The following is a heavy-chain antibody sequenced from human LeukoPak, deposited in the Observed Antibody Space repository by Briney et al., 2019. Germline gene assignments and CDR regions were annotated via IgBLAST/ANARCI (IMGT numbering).Heavy chain of an antibody. J-gene: IGHJ4*02. CDR2: ISSSSSYI. V-gene: IGHV3-21*01. D-gene: IGHD3-10*01. CDR1: GFTFSSYS. CDR3: AREEEITMVRGVINTFDY. Sequence: GGSLRLSCAASGFTFSSYSMNWVRQAPGKGLEWVSSISSSSSYIYYADSVKGRFTISRDNTKNSLYLQMNSLRAEDTAVYYWAREEEITMVRGVINTFDYWGQGTLVTVSS.